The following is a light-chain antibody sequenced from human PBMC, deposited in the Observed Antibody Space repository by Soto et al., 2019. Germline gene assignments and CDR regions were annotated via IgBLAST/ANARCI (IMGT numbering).Light chain of an antibody. CDR1: QSVSSSY. CDR2: GAS. Sequence: EIFLTQSPVTVSLSLVEIATFSCKVIQSVSSSYLAWYQQKPGQAPRLLIYGASSRATGIPDRFSGSGSGTDFTLTISRLEPEDFAVYYCQQYGSSPGWTFGQGTKVDI. J-gene: IGKJ1*01. V-gene: IGKV3-20*01. CDR3: QQYGSSPGWT.